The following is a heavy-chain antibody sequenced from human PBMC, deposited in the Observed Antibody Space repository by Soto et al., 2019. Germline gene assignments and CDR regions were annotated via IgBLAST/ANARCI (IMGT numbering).Heavy chain of an antibody. Sequence: PGGSLRLSCAASGFTVSSNYMSWVRQAPGKGLEWVSVIYSGGSTYYAGSVRGRFTISRDNSKNTLYLQMNSLRAEDTAVYYCASRIRHLGESSWGQGPLVTVSS. D-gene: IGHD3-16*01. CDR2: IYSGGST. CDR3: ASRIRHLGESS. V-gene: IGHV3-66*01. J-gene: IGHJ5*02. CDR1: GFTVSSNY.